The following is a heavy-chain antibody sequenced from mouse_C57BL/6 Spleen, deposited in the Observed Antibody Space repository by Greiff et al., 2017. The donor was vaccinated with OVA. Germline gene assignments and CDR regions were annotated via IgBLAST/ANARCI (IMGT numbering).Heavy chain of an antibody. CDR3: TRPSAGYDYFDY. V-gene: IGHV5-9-1*02. CDR1: GFTFSSYA. Sequence: EVQRVESGEGLVKPGGSLKLSCAASGFTFSSYAMSWVRQTPEKRLEWVAYISSGGDYIYYADTVKGRFTISRDNARNTLYLQMSSLKSEDTAMYYCTRPSAGYDYFDYWGQGTTLTVSS. J-gene: IGHJ2*01. CDR2: ISSGGDYI. D-gene: IGHD2-3*01.